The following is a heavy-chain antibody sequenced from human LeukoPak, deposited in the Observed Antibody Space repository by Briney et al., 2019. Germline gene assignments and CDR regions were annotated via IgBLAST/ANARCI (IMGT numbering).Heavy chain of an antibody. CDR3: ARTTRRTDGYNLSAWARSTPYYFDY. CDR2: IYYSGST. J-gene: IGHJ4*02. CDR1: GGSISSGGYY. D-gene: IGHD5-24*01. V-gene: IGHV4-31*03. Sequence: PSQTLSLTCTVSGGSISSGGYYWSWIRQHPGKGLEWIGYIYYSGSTYYNPSLKSRVTISVDTSKNQFSLKLSSVTAADTAVYYCARTTRRTDGYNLSAWARSTPYYFDYWGQGTLVTVSS.